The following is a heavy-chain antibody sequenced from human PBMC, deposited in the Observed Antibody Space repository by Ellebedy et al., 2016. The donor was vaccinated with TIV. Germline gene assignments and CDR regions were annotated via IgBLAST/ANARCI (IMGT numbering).Heavy chain of an antibody. CDR2: IRYDGSNK. V-gene: IGHV3-30*02. CDR3: AKDGRSGYYFTDY. Sequence: GGSLRLSCAASGFTFSSYSMNWVRQAPGKGLEWVAFIRYDGSNKYYADSVKGRFTISRDNSKNTLYLQMNSLRAEDTAVYYCAKDGRSGYYFTDYWGQGTLVIVSS. CDR1: GFTFSSYS. D-gene: IGHD3-22*01. J-gene: IGHJ4*02.